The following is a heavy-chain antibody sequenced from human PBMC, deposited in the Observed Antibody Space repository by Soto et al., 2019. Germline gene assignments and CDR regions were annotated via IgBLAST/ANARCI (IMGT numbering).Heavy chain of an antibody. D-gene: IGHD1-7*01. J-gene: IGHJ4*02. CDR1: GYTFSNDA. CDR2: VSAYNGTT. CDR3: ARASRYYWNYMMY. Sequence: QVQLVQSGAEVKKPGASVKVSCKASGYTFSNDAITWVRQAPGQGLEWMGWVSAYNGTTNYAQKFKRRVTMTTDTSTSTAYMEIRSLRYDDTAVYFCARASRYYWNYMMYWGQGTLVTVSS. V-gene: IGHV1-18*01.